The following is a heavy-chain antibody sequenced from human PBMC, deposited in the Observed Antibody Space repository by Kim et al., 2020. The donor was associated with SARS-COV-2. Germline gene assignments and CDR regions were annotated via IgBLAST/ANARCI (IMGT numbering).Heavy chain of an antibody. V-gene: IGHV6-1*01. D-gene: IGHD6-19*01. Sequence: VSVKSRITINPDTAKNQFSLQLNSVTPEDTAVYYCARDRLSSGWYLALQHWGQGTLVTVSS. CDR3: ARDRLSSGWYLALQH. J-gene: IGHJ1*01.